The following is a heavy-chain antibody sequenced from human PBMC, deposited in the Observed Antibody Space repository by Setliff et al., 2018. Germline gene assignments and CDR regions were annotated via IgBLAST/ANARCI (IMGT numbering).Heavy chain of an antibody. CDR3: AFRRGYIYGLDN. D-gene: IGHD5-18*01. Sequence: KVSCKASGYTFTDDYMYWVKQAPGKGLEWMGRNDPEDGKTVYAEKFQGRVIISADTSIDTVYLEIDSLRSEDTAVYYCAFRRGYIYGLDNWGQGTLVTVSS. J-gene: IGHJ4*02. V-gene: IGHV1-69-2*01. CDR1: GYTFTDDY. CDR2: NDPEDGKT.